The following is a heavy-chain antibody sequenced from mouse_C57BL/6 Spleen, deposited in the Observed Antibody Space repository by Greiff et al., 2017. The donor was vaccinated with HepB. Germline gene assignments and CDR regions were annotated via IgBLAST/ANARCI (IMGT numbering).Heavy chain of an antibody. V-gene: IGHV1-80*01. J-gene: IGHJ3*01. CDR2: IYPGDGDT. D-gene: IGHD1-1*01. CDR3: ARGITTVVPFAY. Sequence: VQLQQSGAELVKPGASVKISCKASGYAFSSYWMNWVKQRPGKGLEWIGQIYPGDGDTNYNGKFKGKATLTADKSSSTAYMQLSSLTSEYSAVYFCARGITTVVPFAYWGQGTLVTVSA. CDR1: GYAFSSYW.